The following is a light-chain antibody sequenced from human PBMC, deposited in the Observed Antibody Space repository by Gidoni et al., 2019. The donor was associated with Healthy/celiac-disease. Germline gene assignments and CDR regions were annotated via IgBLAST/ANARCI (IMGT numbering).Light chain of an antibody. CDR2: AAS. CDR3: QQYYSYPQLT. Sequence: AIRMTQSPSSFSASTGDRVTITCRASQVISSYLAWYQQKPGKAPKLLIYAASTLQSGVPSRCSGSGAGTDFTLTISCLQSEDFATYYCQQYYSYPQLTFXGXTKVEIK. J-gene: IGKJ4*01. V-gene: IGKV1-8*01. CDR1: QVISSY.